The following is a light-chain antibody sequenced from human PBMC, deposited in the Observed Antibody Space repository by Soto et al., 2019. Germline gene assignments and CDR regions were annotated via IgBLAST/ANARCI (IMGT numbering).Light chain of an antibody. CDR2: GAS. J-gene: IGKJ1*01. CDR3: QQYGSSQS. CDR1: QSVSYSY. Sequence: ESVLTQSPGTLSLSPGERATLSCRASQSVSYSYLAWYQQKPGQAPRLLIYGASSRATGISDRFSGSGSGTDFTLTISRLEPEDFAVYYCQQYGSSQSFGQGTKVEIK. V-gene: IGKV3-20*01.